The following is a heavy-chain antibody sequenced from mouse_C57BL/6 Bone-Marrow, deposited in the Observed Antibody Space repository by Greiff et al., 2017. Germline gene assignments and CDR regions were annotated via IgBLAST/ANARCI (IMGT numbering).Heavy chain of an antibody. CDR2: IYPRSGNT. V-gene: IGHV1-81*01. J-gene: IGHJ3*01. CDR1: GYTFTSYG. Sequence: VKLMESGAELARPGASVKLSCKASGYTFTSYGISWVKQRTGQGLEWIGAIYPRSGNTYYNEKFKGKATLTADKTSSTAYMKLRSLTAEDSAVYLRARSVQFAYWGQGTLVTVSA. CDR3: ARSVQFAY.